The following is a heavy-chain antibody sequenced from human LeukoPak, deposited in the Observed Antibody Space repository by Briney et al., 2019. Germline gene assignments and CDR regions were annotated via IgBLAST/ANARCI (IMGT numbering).Heavy chain of an antibody. V-gene: IGHV4-34*01. CDR3: ARGRRSSSCLDY. CDR1: GGSISGYY. J-gene: IGHJ4*02. D-gene: IGHD6-13*01. CDR2: INHSGST. Sequence: SETLSLTCTVSGGSISGYYWSWIRQPPGKGLEWIGEINHSGSTNYNPSLKGRVTISVDTSKNQFSLKLSSVTAADTAVYYCARGRRSSSCLDYWGQGTLVTVSS.